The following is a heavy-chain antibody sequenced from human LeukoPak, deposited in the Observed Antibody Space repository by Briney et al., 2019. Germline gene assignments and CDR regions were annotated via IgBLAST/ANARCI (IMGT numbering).Heavy chain of an antibody. D-gene: IGHD2-2*02. Sequence: GASVKVSCKASGYTFTGYYMHWVRQAPGQGLEWMGWINPNSGGTNYAQKFQGRVTMTRDTSISTAYMELSRLRSDDTAVYYCARDWGGCSSTSCYTGAFDIWGQGTMVTVSS. CDR1: GYTFTGYY. CDR2: INPNSGGT. CDR3: ARDWGGCSSTSCYTGAFDI. V-gene: IGHV1-2*02. J-gene: IGHJ3*02.